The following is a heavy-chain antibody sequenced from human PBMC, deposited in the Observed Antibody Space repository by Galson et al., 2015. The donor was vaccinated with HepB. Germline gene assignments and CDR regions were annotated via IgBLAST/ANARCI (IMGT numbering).Heavy chain of an antibody. V-gene: IGHV1-3*01. Sequence: SVKVSCKASGYIFTSYAMHWVRQAPGQRLEWMGWINAGNGNTKYSQKFQGRVTITRDASASTAYMELRSLRSEDTAVYYCARAYSGYDEFDYWGQGTLVTVSS. CDR2: INAGNGNT. D-gene: IGHD5-12*01. CDR1: GYIFTSYA. CDR3: ARAYSGYDEFDY. J-gene: IGHJ4*02.